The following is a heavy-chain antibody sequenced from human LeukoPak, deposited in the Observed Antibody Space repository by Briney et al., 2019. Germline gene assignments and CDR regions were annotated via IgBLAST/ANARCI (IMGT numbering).Heavy chain of an antibody. Sequence: ASVKVACKASVYTFTSCDINWVRQATGQGLEWMGWMNPNSGNTGYGQSFQGRITMTRDISIGTAYMELSNLTSEDTAIYYCTRGSSGRRDNWGQGTLVTVSA. V-gene: IGHV1-8*01. J-gene: IGHJ4*02. CDR3: TRGSSGRRDN. CDR2: MNPNSGNT. CDR1: VYTFTSCD. D-gene: IGHD6-19*01.